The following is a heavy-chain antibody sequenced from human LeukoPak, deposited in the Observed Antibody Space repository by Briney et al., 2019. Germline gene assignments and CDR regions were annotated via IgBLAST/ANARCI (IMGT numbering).Heavy chain of an antibody. V-gene: IGHV1-2*02. J-gene: IGHJ4*02. CDR1: GYTFTGYY. CDR3: AREHDSSGYYSGSLYFDY. Sequence: GASVKVSCKASGYTFTGYYMHWVRQAPGQGLEWMGWINPNSGGTNYAQKFQGRVTMTRDTSISTAYMELSRLRSDDTAVYYCAREHDSSGYYSGSLYFDYWGQGTLVTVSS. CDR2: INPNSGGT. D-gene: IGHD3-22*01.